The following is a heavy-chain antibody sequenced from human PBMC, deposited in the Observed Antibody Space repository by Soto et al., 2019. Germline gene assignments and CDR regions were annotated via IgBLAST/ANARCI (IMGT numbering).Heavy chain of an antibody. CDR3: ARDRTPGIAAAGTNWFDP. CDR2: INPNSGGT. D-gene: IGHD6-13*01. Sequence: ASVKVSCKASGYTFTGYYMHWVRQAPGQGLEWMGWINPNSGGTNYAQKFQGWVTMTRDTSISTAYMELSRLRSDDTAVYYCARDRTPGIAAAGTNWFDPCGQGTLVTVSS. V-gene: IGHV1-2*04. CDR1: GYTFTGYY. J-gene: IGHJ5*02.